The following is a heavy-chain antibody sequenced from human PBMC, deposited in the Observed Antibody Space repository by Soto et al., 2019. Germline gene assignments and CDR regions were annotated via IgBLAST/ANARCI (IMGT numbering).Heavy chain of an antibody. CDR2: INPNSGGT. CDR3: ARDASYYYDSSGPGTDDAFDI. Sequence: GASVKVSCKASGYTFTGYYMHWVRQAPGQGLEWMGWINPNSGGTNYAQKFQGWVTMTRDTSISTAYMELSRLRSDDTAVYYCARDASYYYDSSGPGTDDAFDIWGQGTMVTVS. D-gene: IGHD3-22*01. CDR1: GYTFTGYY. J-gene: IGHJ3*02. V-gene: IGHV1-2*04.